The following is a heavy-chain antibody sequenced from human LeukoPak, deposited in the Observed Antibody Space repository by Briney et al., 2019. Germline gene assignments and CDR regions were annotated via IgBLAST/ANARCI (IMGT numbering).Heavy chain of an antibody. V-gene: IGHV3-23*01. D-gene: IGHD6-6*01. CDR2: ISASDGST. CDR3: AKGGYSTSDGNFDY. Sequence: PGGSLRLSCAASAFTFSSYAMNWVRQAPGKGLEWVSAISASDGSTYYADSVKGRFTISRDNSKNTLYLQINSLRAEDTALYHCAKGGYSTSDGNFDYWGQGTLVTVSS. CDR1: AFTFSSYA. J-gene: IGHJ4*02.